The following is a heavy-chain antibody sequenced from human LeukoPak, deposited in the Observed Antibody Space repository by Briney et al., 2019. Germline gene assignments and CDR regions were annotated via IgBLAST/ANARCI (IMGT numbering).Heavy chain of an antibody. CDR2: ISGSGGST. J-gene: IGHJ4*02. V-gene: IGHV3-23*01. D-gene: IGHD3-10*01. CDR1: GFTFSSYA. CDR3: AKAGPLLWFGELAVFDY. Sequence: GGSLRLSCAASGFTFSSYAMSWVRQAPGKGLEWVSAISGSGGSTYYADSVKGRFTISRGNSKNTLYLQMNSLRAEDTAVYYCAKAGPLLWFGELAVFDYWGQGTLVTVSS.